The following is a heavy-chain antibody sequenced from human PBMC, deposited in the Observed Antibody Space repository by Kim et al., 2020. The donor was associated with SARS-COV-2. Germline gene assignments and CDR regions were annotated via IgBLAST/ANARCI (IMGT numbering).Heavy chain of an antibody. CDR3: ARGITAGVDY. Sequence: ASVKVSCKTSGYTFTTLDINWVRQAPGQGLEWMGWMNPRHGATGYAQKFHGRVTMTRDTSINTAYMELSSLRSEDTAVYYCARGITAGVDYWGQGTLVTV. J-gene: IGHJ4*02. CDR1: GYTFTTLD. CDR2: MNPRHGAT. V-gene: IGHV1-8*01. D-gene: IGHD1-20*01.